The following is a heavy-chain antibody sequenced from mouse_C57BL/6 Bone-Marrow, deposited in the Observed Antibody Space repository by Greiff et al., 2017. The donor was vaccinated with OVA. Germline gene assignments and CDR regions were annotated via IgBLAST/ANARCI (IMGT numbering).Heavy chain of an antibody. D-gene: IGHD2-1*01. J-gene: IGHJ4*01. Sequence: EVKVVESGGGLVQPGGSLKLSCAASGFTFSDYYMSWVRQTPEKRLEWVAYISNGGGSTYYPDTVKGRFTISRDNAKNTLYLQMSRLKSEDTAMYYCARHYGNYVYAMDYWGQGTSVTVSS. CDR2: ISNGGGST. CDR1: GFTFSDYY. CDR3: ARHYGNYVYAMDY. V-gene: IGHV5-12*01.